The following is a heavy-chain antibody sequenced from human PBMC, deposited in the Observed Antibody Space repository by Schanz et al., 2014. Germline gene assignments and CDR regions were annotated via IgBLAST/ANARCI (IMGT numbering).Heavy chain of an antibody. Sequence: QVQLVQSGAEVKGPGASVKVSCKASGYTFTSDSMHWVRQAPGQGLEWMGRIIPILGIANYAQKFQGRVTITADKSTFTAYMDVSSLRSEDTAVYYCASSGAGYSSSWDFDYWGQGTLVTVSS. D-gene: IGHD6-13*01. CDR2: IIPILGIA. CDR3: ASSGAGYSSSWDFDY. J-gene: IGHJ4*02. V-gene: IGHV1-69*09. CDR1: GYTFTSDS.